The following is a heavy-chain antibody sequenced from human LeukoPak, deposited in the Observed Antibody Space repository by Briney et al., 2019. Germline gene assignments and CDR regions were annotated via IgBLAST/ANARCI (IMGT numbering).Heavy chain of an antibody. Sequence: PSETLSLTCTVSGGSISSGVYYWSWIRQHPGKGLEWIGYIYYSGSTNYNPSLKSRVTISVDTSKNQFSLMLSSVTAADTAVYYCARGGGGNSVPYWGQGTLVTVSS. CDR1: GGSISSGVYY. CDR2: IYYSGST. CDR3: ARGGGGNSVPY. J-gene: IGHJ4*02. V-gene: IGHV4-31*03. D-gene: IGHD4-23*01.